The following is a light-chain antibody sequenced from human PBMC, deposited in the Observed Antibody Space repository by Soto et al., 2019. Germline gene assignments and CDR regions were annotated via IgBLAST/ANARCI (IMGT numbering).Light chain of an antibody. CDR1: NIGSDT. CDR2: DDS. J-gene: IGLJ1*01. Sequence: SYDLTQPPSVSVAPGETARITCGRNNIGSDTVHWYQQKPGQAPVVVVYDDSERPSGAPERISGSNSGDTATLTIRRVEAGDGADYYCLVWDSIGDNYVFGSGTKV. CDR3: LVWDSIGDNYV. V-gene: IGLV3-21*02.